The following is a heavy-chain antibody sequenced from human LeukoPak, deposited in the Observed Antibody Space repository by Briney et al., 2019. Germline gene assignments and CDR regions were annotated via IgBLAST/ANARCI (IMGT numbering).Heavy chain of an antibody. CDR3: ARPLSSGRNNAFDI. J-gene: IGHJ3*02. D-gene: IGHD3-22*01. CDR1: GFTFSSYS. Sequence: GGSLRLSCAASGFTFSSYSMNWVRQAPGKGLEWVSYISSSSSYIYYADSVKGRFTISRDNAKNSLYLQMNSLRAEDTAVYYCARPLSSGRNNAFDIWGQGTMVTVSS. CDR2: ISSSSSYI. V-gene: IGHV3-21*05.